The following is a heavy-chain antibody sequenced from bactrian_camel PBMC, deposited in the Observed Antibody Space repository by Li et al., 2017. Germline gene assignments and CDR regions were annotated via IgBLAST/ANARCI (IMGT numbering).Heavy chain of an antibody. D-gene: IGHD6*01. CDR3: VTSYGTRWYVFSY. J-gene: IGHJ6*01. Sequence: HVQLVESGGGSVQEGGSLRLSCEASGYPFMTDQTYYCMGWYRQAPGREREAVALLYTGGGRTSYVDSVKGRFTISRDNAKNTVYLQMNSLKPEDTAVYYCVTSYGTRWYVFSYWGQGTQVTVS. V-gene: IGHV3S54*01. CDR2: LYTGGGRT. CDR1: GYPFMTDQTYYC.